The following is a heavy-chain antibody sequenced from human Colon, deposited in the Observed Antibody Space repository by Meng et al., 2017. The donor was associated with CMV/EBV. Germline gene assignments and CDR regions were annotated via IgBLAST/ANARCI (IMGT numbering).Heavy chain of an antibody. CDR1: GFIFSNYW. J-gene: IGHJ6*03. CDR3: ARDPAHVLEVVSPAYYHDMGI. Sequence: GESLKISCAASGFIFSNYWMSWARQAPGKGLEWVANIKEDGSQKYYVDSVKGRFTISRDNARNSLYLQMNSLRAEDTAVYYCARDPAHVLEVVSPAYYHDMGIWGQGTTVTVSS. V-gene: IGHV3-7*01. D-gene: IGHD2-2*01. CDR2: IKEDGSQK.